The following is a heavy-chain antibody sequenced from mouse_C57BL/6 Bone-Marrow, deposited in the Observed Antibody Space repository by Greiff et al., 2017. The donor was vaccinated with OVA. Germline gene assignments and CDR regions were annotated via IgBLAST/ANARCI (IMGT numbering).Heavy chain of an antibody. D-gene: IGHD1-1*01. J-gene: IGHJ4*01. CDR1: GYTFTDYE. CDR2: IDPETGGT. CDR3: TRSPSYYYGSSLMGAMDY. V-gene: IGHV1-15*01. Sequence: VQLQQSGAELVRPGASVTLSCKASGYTFTDYEMHWVKQTPVHGLEWIGAIDPETGGTAYNQKFKGKAILTADKSSSTAYMELRSLTSEDSAVYYCTRSPSYYYGSSLMGAMDYWGQGTSVTVSS.